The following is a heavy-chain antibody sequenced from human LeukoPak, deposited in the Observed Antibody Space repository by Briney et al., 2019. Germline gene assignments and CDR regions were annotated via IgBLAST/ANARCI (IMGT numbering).Heavy chain of an antibody. J-gene: IGHJ4*02. CDR3: ARVHHDSGGYYYGTYYFDY. D-gene: IGHD3-22*01. CDR1: EFTFSSYS. V-gene: IGHV3-21*01. Sequence: GGSLRLSCAASEFTFSSYSMNWVRQAPGKGLEWVSSISSSSSYIYYADSVKGRFTISRDNAKNSLYLQMNSLRAEDTAVYYCARVHHDSGGYYYGTYYFDYWGQGTLVTVSS. CDR2: ISSSSSYI.